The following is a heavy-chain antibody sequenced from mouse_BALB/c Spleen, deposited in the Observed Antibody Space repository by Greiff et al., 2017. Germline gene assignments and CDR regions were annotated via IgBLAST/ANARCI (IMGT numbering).Heavy chain of an antibody. D-gene: IGHD1-1*01. V-gene: IGHV14-3*02. CDR1: GFNIKDTY. Sequence: VQLQQSGAELVKPGASVKLSCTASGFNIKDTYMHWVKQRPEQGLEWIGRIDPANGNTKYDPKFQGKATITADTSSNTAYLQLSSLTSEDTAVYYCARYYGSSRYAMDYWGQGTSVTVSS. CDR3: ARYYGSSRYAMDY. J-gene: IGHJ4*01. CDR2: IDPANGNT.